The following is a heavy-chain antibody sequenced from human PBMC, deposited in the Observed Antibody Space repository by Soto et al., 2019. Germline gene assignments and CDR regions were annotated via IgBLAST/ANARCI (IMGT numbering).Heavy chain of an antibody. D-gene: IGHD2-8*02. J-gene: IGHJ4*02. CDR1: GFTFSDGW. Sequence: EVQLVESGGGLVKPGGALRLSCAASGFTFSDGWMNWVRQAQGKGLEWVGRIKSNISGGTADYVAPVICSSTISRDDSKNTVYLQMNSLKREDTAGYSCTPTGGHLHSDPFDYGGLGALVTVSS. CDR2: IKSNISGGTA. V-gene: IGHV3-15*07. CDR3: TPTGGHLHSDPFDY.